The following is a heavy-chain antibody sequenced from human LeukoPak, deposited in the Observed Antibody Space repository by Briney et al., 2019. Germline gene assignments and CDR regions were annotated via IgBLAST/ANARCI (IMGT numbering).Heavy chain of an antibody. V-gene: IGHV4-30-4*02. CDR2: IYYSGST. CDR3: ARVATRYCSSTSCYVLDY. CDR1: GGSISSGDYY. Sequence: PSETLSLTCTVSGGSISSGDYYWSWIRQPPGTGLEWIGYIYYSGSTYYNPSLKSRVTISVDTSKNQFSLKLSSVTAADTAVYYCARVATRYCSSTSCYVLDYWGQGTLVTVSS. D-gene: IGHD2-2*01. J-gene: IGHJ4*02.